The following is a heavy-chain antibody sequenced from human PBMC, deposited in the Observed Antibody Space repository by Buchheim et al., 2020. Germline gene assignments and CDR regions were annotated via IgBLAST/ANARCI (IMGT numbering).Heavy chain of an antibody. J-gene: IGHJ6*02. CDR1: GFTFSSYG. CDR2: IWYDGSNK. CDR3: AREEDRLLAKDAYGMDV. V-gene: IGHV3-33*01. D-gene: IGHD2-2*01. Sequence: QVQLVESGGGVVQPGRSLRLSCAASGFTFSSYGMHWVRQAPGKGLEWVAVIWYDGSNKYYADSVKGRFTISRDNSKNTLYLQMNSLRAEDTAVYYCAREEDRLLAKDAYGMDVWGQGTT.